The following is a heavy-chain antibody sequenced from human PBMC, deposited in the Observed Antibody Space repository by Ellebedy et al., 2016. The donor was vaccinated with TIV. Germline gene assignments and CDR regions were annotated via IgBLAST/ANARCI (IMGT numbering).Heavy chain of an antibody. CDR2: ISVYNGDT. D-gene: IGHD5-24*01. J-gene: IGHJ4*02. V-gene: IGHV1-18*04. CDR3: ARDLRESLKGGY. CDR1: GYTFSIFG. Sequence: AASVKVSCKASGYTFSIFGFSWVRQAPGQGLEWMGWISVYNGDTTYSQKFQGSANMTTDTSTTTVYMELRGQRSGETAIYSCARDLRESLKGGYWGQGTLVTVSS.